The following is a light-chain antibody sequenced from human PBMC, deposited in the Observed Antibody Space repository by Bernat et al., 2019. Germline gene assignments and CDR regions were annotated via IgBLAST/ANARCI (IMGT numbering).Light chain of an antibody. CDR1: LGISNY. CDR3: QKYDTAPYT. CDR2: AAS. Sequence: DIQMTQSPSSLSASVGDRVTITCRASLGISNYLAWYQQKPGKVPKLLIYAASTLQSGVPSRFSGSGSGTDFTLTISSLQPEDVATYYCQKYDTAPYTFGQGTKLEIK. V-gene: IGKV1-27*01. J-gene: IGKJ2*01.